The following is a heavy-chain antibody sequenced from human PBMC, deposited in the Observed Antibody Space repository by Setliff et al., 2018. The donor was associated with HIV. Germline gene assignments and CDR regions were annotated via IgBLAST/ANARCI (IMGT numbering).Heavy chain of an antibody. CDR1: GFTFSSYW. V-gene: IGHV3-74*01. CDR3: ALAGRAVYY. D-gene: IGHD6-19*01. CDR2: MNSDGSTT. Sequence: GGSLRLSCAASGFTFSSYWMHWVRQAPGKGLVWVSRMNSDGSTTTYADSVKGRFTISRDNAKNTLYLQMNSLRAEDTAVYYCALAGRAVYYWGQGTLVTVSS. J-gene: IGHJ4*02.